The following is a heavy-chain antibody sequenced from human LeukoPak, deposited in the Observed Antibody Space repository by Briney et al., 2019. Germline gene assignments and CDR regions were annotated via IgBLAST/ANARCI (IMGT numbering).Heavy chain of an antibody. V-gene: IGHV4-59*01. CDR2: IHYSGST. J-gene: IGHJ4*02. CDR3: ARGMDDSSGYFPH. D-gene: IGHD3-22*01. Sequence: SETLSLTCTVSGGSISSYSWSWIRQPPGKGLEWIGYIHYSGSTNYNPSLKSRVTISVDTSKNQFSLKLSSVTAADTAVYYCARGMDDSSGYFPHWGQGTLVTVSS. CDR1: GGSISSYS.